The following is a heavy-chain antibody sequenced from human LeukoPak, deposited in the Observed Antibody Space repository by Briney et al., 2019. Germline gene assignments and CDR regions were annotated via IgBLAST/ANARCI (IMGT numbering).Heavy chain of an antibody. CDR3: ARVTPHGSPHLPSQYYFDY. D-gene: IGHD6-13*01. Sequence: ASVKVSCKASGYTFISHGISWVRQAPGQGLEWMGWISVYNGNTDYAQNLQGRVTMTTDTSTNTAYMELRSLRSDDTAVYYCARVTPHGSPHLPSQYYFDYWGQGTLVTVSS. CDR1: GYTFISHG. CDR2: ISVYNGNT. V-gene: IGHV1-18*01. J-gene: IGHJ4*02.